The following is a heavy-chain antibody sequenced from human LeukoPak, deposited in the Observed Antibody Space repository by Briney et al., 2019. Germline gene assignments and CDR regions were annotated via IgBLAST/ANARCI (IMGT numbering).Heavy chain of an antibody. CDR1: GGSVSSYY. V-gene: IGHV4-4*09. CDR3: ARLVGSEWELPNFDY. D-gene: IGHD1-26*01. CDR2: IYNSGTT. Sequence: SETLSLTCAVSGGSVSSYYWSWIRQPPGKGLEWIGYIYNSGTTNYNPSLKSRVTISVDTSKNQFSLKLSSVTAADTAVYYCARLVGSEWELPNFDYWGQGTLVTVSS. J-gene: IGHJ4*02.